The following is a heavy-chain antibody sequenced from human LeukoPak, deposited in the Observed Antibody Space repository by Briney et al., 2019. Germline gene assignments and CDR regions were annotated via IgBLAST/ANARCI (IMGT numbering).Heavy chain of an antibody. CDR2: INHSGST. CDR3: ARGYCSGGSCYSWNDY. J-gene: IGHJ4*02. D-gene: IGHD2-15*01. Sequence: SETLSLTCAVYGGSFSGYYWSWIRQPPGKGLEWIGEINHSGSTNYNPSLKSRVTISVDMSKNQFSLKLSSVTAADTAVYYCARGYCSGGSCYSWNDYWGQGTLVTVSS. V-gene: IGHV4-34*01. CDR1: GGSFSGYY.